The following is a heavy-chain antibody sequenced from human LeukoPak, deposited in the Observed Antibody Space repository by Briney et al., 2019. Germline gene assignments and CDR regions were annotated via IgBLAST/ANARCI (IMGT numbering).Heavy chain of an antibody. J-gene: IGHJ2*01. CDR1: GYTFTGYY. CDR2: INPNSGGT. D-gene: IGHD6-13*01. V-gene: IGHV1-2*02. Sequence: ASVKVSCKASGYTFTGYYMHWVGQAPGQGLEWMGWINPNSGGTNYAQKFQGRVTMTRDTSISTAYMELSRLRSDDMAVYFCASVIAASGTRNWHFDLWGRGTLVTVSS. CDR3: ASVIAASGTRNWHFDL.